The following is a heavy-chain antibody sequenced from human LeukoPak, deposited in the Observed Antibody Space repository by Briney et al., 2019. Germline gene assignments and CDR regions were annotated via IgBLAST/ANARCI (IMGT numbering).Heavy chain of an antibody. V-gene: IGHV3-30*04. Sequence: GGSLRLSCAASGFTFSSYAMHWVRQAPGKGLEWVTIISYDGSNKYYADSVKGQFTISRDNAKNSLYLQMNSLRAEDTAVYYCARDLTDPPYYYYYIDVWGKGTTVTISS. CDR1: GFTFSSYA. CDR2: ISYDGSNK. CDR3: ARDLTDPPYYYYYIDV. J-gene: IGHJ6*03.